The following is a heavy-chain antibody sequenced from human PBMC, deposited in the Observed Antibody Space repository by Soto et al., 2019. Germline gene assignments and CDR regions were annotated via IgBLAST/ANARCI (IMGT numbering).Heavy chain of an antibody. CDR3: ARDRDELVGIFPYYYGMDV. Sequence: GGSLSLSCAASGFTFSSYEMNWVRQAPGKGLEWVSYISSSGRTTYYADSVKGRFTISRDNAKNSLSLQMNSLRADDTAVYYCARDRDELVGIFPYYYGMDVWGQGTTVTV. J-gene: IGHJ6*02. D-gene: IGHD2-21*01. V-gene: IGHV3-48*03. CDR2: ISSSGRTT. CDR1: GFTFSSYE.